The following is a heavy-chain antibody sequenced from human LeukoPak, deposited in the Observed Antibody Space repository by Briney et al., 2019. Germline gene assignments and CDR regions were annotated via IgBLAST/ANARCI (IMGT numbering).Heavy chain of an antibody. J-gene: IGHJ3*02. V-gene: IGHV4-61*02. CDR3: AREGIYIKGAFDM. Sequence: SQTLSLTCTVSGGSISSANYQWSWIRQPAGKGLEWIGRVYTSGITSGITNYDPSLKSRVTISADTSRNQLSLKLSSVPAADTTVYYCAREGIYIKGAFDMWGQGTMVTVSS. CDR2: VYTSGIT. CDR1: GGSISSANYQ. D-gene: IGHD2-15*01.